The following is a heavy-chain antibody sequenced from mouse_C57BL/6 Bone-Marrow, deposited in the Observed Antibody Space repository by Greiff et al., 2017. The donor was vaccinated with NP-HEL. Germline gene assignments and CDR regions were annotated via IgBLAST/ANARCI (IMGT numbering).Heavy chain of an antibody. CDR1: GYTFTSYW. V-gene: IGHV1-69*01. CDR3: ARDYGSSPYAMDY. Sequence: QVQLQQPGAELVMPGASVKLSCEASGYTFTSYWMHWVKQRPGQGLEWIGEIDPSDSYTNYNQKFKGKSTLTVDKSSSTAYMQLSSLTSEDSAVYYCARDYGSSPYAMDYWGQGTSVTVSS. D-gene: IGHD1-1*01. J-gene: IGHJ4*01. CDR2: IDPSDSYT.